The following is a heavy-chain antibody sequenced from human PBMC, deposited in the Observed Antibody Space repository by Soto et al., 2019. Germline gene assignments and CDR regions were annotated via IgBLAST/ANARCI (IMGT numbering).Heavy chain of an antibody. CDR2: IYYSGST. CDR3: ASGYGDFLLEY. Sequence: SETLSLTCTVSGGSISSSSYYWGWIRQTPGKGLEWIGSIYYSGSTYYNPSLKSRVTISVDTSKNQFSLKLSSVTAADTAVYYCASGYGDFLLEYWGLGTLVTVS. J-gene: IGHJ4*02. CDR1: GGSISSSSYY. D-gene: IGHD4-17*01. V-gene: IGHV4-39*01.